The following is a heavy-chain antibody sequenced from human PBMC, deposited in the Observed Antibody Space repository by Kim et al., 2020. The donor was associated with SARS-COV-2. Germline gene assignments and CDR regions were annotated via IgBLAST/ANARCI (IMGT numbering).Heavy chain of an antibody. J-gene: IGHJ4*02. CDR2: IIPIFGTT. D-gene: IGHD3-16*01. V-gene: IGHV1-69*13. CDR3: ARDRSGGAAPLGY. Sequence: SVKVSCKASGGTFSSYAISWVRQAPGQGLEWMGGIIPIFGTTNYAQKFQGRVTIIADESTSTVYMELSSLRSEDTAVYYCARDRSGGAAPLGYWGQGTLVTVSS. CDR1: GGTFSSYA.